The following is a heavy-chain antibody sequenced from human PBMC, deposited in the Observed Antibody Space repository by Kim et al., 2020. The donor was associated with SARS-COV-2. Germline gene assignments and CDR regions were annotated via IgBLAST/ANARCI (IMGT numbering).Heavy chain of an antibody. CDR1: GGSFSGYY. V-gene: IGHV4-34*01. Sequence: SETLSLTCAVYGGSFSGYYWSWIRQPPGKGLEWIGEINHSGSTNYNPSLKSRVTISVDTSKNQFSLKLSSVTAADTAVYYCARGARFDYWGQGTLVTVSS. J-gene: IGHJ4*02. CDR3: ARGARFDY. CDR2: INHSGST.